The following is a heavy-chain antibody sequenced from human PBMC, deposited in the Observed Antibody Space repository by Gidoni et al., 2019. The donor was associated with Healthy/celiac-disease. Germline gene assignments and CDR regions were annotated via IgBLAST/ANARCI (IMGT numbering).Heavy chain of an antibody. CDR2: IRGSGGST. J-gene: IGHJ3*02. CDR3: AKDSIVGAPDAFDI. Sequence: EVQLLESGGGLVQPGGSLRLACAASGLTFSSYAMGWVRQAPGKGLEWVSDIRGSGGSTNYADSVKGRFTISRDNSKNTLYLQMNSLRAEDTAVYYCAKDSIVGAPDAFDIWGQGTMVTVSS. CDR1: GLTFSSYA. D-gene: IGHD1-26*01. V-gene: IGHV3-23*01.